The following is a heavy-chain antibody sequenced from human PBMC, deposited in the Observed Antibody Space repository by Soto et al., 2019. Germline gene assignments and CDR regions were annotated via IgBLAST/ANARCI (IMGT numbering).Heavy chain of an antibody. D-gene: IGHD4-17*01. CDR1: GFTFSSYG. V-gene: IGHV3-30*18. Sequence: GGSLRLSCAASGFTFSSYGMHWVRQAPGKGLERVAVISYDGSNKYYADSVKGRFTISRDNSKNTLYLQMNSLRAEDTAVYYCAKASSDDYGVTYFDYWGQGTLVTVSS. J-gene: IGHJ4*02. CDR3: AKASSDDYGVTYFDY. CDR2: ISYDGSNK.